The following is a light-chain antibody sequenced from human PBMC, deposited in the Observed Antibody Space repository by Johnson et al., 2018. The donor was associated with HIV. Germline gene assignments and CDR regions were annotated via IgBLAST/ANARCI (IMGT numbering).Light chain of an antibody. Sequence: PVLTQPPSVSAAPGQKVTISCSGSSSNIGNNYVSWYQQLPGTAPKLLIYDNNKRPSGIPDRFYGSKSGTSATLGITGLQTGDEADYYCGTWDSSLRVCFFGTVTKVTVL. CDR2: DNN. CDR1: SSNIGNNY. V-gene: IGLV1-51*01. CDR3: GTWDSSLRVCF. J-gene: IGLJ1*01.